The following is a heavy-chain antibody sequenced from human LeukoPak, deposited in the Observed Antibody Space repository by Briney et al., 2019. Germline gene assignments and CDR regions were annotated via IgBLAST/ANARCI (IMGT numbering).Heavy chain of an antibody. CDR3: ARHALRYSTSSRTDY. Sequence: PSETLSLTCTVSGGSLSSYYWSWIRQPPGKGLEWIGYIYYSGSSNYNPSLKSRVTISVDTPKNQFSLKLSSVTAADTAVYYCARHALRYSTSSRTDYWGQGTLVTVSS. D-gene: IGHD6-6*01. J-gene: IGHJ4*02. CDR2: IYYSGSS. V-gene: IGHV4-59*08. CDR1: GGSLSSYY.